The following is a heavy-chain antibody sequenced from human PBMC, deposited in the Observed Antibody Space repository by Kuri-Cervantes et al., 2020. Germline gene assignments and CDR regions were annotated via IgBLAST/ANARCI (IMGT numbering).Heavy chain of an antibody. Sequence: GGSLRLSCAASGFTFSSYSMNWVRQAPGKGLEWVSFISGSSTYIYYADSVKGRFTISRDNAKNSLYLQMNSLKAEDTAVYYCARDASLSGDLLDIWGQGTMVTVSS. CDR1: GFTFSSYS. J-gene: IGHJ3*02. CDR2: ISGSSTYI. CDR3: ARDASLSGDLLDI. V-gene: IGHV3-21*01. D-gene: IGHD3-3*01.